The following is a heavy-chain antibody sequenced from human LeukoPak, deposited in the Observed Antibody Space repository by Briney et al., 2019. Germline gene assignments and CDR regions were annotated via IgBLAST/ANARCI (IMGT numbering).Heavy chain of an antibody. Sequence: SQTLSLTCTVSGGYISSGGYYWSWIRQYPGKGLEWIGYIYDSGSTYYNPSLRSRVTISVDTSKNQFSLKVSSVTAADTAVYYCARGLLAGDTGSYYKLWGQGTTVTVSS. CDR1: GGYISSGGYY. CDR3: ARGLLAGDTGSYYKL. CDR2: IYDSGST. V-gene: IGHV4-31*03. D-gene: IGHD3-10*01. J-gene: IGHJ6*02.